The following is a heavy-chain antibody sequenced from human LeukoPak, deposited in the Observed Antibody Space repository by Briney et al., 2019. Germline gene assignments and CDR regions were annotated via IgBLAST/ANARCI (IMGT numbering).Heavy chain of an antibody. D-gene: IGHD3-22*01. CDR2: IYYSGST. CDR1: AGSISSYD. J-gene: IGHJ6*02. Sequence: SENLSLTCTVSAGSISSYDGSWIRKPPGKGLEWMEYIYYSGSTNYNPSLKSRVTISVDTSKNQFSLKLSSVTATDTAVYYCASGLYYYDSSGYYLPFGMDVWGQGTTVTVSS. CDR3: ASGLYYYDSSGYYLPFGMDV. V-gene: IGHV4-59*01.